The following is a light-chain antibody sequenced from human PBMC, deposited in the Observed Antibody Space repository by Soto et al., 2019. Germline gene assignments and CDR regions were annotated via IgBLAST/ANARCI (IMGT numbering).Light chain of an antibody. V-gene: IGKV1-6*01. J-gene: IGKJ3*01. Sequence: AIPVTQSPSSLSASVGDRVTITCRASQGIRNDLGWYQQKPGKAPKLLIYAASSLQSGVPSRFSGSGSGTDFTLTISSLQPEDFATYYCLQDYNYPPTFGPGTKVDIK. CDR1: QGIRND. CDR3: LQDYNYPPT. CDR2: AAS.